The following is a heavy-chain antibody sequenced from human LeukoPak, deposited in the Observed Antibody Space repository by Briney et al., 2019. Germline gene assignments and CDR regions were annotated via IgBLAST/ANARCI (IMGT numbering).Heavy chain of an antibody. V-gene: IGHV1-8*03. Sequence: ASVKVSCKASGYTFTSYDINWVRQATGQGLEWMGWMNPNSGNTGYAQKFQGRVTITRNTSISTAYMELSSLRSEDTAVYYCARVVSCSSTSCHDAFDIWGQGTMVTVSS. CDR2: MNPNSGNT. D-gene: IGHD2-2*01. CDR3: ARVVSCSSTSCHDAFDI. CDR1: GYTFTSYD. J-gene: IGHJ3*02.